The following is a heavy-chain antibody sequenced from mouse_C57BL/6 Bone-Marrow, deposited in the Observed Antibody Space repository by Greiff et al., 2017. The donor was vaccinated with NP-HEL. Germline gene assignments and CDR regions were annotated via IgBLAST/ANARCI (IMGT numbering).Heavy chain of an antibody. Sequence: VQLQQSGAELARPGASVKLSCKASGYTFTSYGISWVKQRTGQGLEWIGEIYPRSGNTYYNEKFKGKATLTADKSSSTAYMELRSLTSEDSAVDFCVRDYGCPWFAYWGQGTLVTVSA. J-gene: IGHJ3*01. D-gene: IGHD2-2*01. CDR3: VRDYGCPWFAY. CDR2: IYPRSGNT. V-gene: IGHV1-81*01. CDR1: GYTFTSYG.